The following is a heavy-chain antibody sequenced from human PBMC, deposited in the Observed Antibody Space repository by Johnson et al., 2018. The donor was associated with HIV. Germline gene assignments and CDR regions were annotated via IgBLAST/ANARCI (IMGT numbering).Heavy chain of an antibody. CDR3: AKSPLGRLREGAFDI. CDR1: GFSLSVYA. V-gene: IGHV3-30*18. J-gene: IGHJ3*02. D-gene: IGHD7-27*01. Sequence: QVQLVESGGGVVQPGRSLRLSCAASGFSLSVYAMTWVRQAPGKGLEWVAVISYDGSENNYADSVKGRFTISRDNSENTLYLQMNSLRAEDTAVYYCAKSPLGRLREGAFDIWGQGTMVTVSS. CDR2: ISYDGSEN.